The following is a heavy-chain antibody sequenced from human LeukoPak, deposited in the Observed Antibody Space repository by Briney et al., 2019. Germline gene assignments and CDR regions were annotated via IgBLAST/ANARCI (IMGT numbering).Heavy chain of an antibody. D-gene: IGHD6-19*01. Sequence: SETLSLTCTVSGGSISSYYWSWIRQPPGKGLEWIGYIYYSGSTNYNPSLKSRVTISVDTSKNQFSLKLSSVTAADTAVYYCASAVAVASYYYYMDVWGKGTTVTVSS. CDR2: IYYSGST. V-gene: IGHV4-59*01. J-gene: IGHJ6*03. CDR1: GGSISSYY. CDR3: ASAVAVASYYYYMDV.